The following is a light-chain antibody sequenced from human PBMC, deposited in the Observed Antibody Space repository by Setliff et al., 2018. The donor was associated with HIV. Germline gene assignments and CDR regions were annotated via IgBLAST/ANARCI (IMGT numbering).Light chain of an antibody. CDR3: SSYTGSGTFV. CDR2: DVS. V-gene: IGLV2-14*03. CDR1: SNDVGGYNY. Sequence: SVLTQPASVSGSPGQSITISRTGTSNDVGGYNYVAWYQEHPGKAPKLMIYDVSNRPSGVSNRFSGSKSGSTASLTISGLLAEDESDYYCSSYTGSGTFVFGGGTKVTVL. J-gene: IGLJ1*01.